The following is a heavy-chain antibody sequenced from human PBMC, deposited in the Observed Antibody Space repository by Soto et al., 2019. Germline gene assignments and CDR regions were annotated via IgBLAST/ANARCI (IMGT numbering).Heavy chain of an antibody. CDR1: GFTFSSYG. CDR2: ISYDGSNK. Sequence: QVQLVESGGGVVQPGRSLRLSCAGSGFTFSSYGIHWVRQAPGKGLEWVAVISYDGSNKYYSDSVKGRFTISRDNSKNTLFLLMNSLRAEDTAVYYCAKDRYCSGGTCLNFCGMDVWGQGTTVTVSS. V-gene: IGHV3-30*18. J-gene: IGHJ6*02. D-gene: IGHD2-15*01. CDR3: AKDRYCSGGTCLNFCGMDV.